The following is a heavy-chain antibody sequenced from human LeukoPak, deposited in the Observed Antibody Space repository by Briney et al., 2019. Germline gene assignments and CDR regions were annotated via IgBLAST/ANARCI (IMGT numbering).Heavy chain of an antibody. V-gene: IGHV3-23*01. CDR1: GFTFSSYA. J-gene: IGHJ6*02. CDR3: AKDTIFGVVIIRLSMDV. Sequence: GGSLRLSCAASGFTFSSYAMSWVRQAPGKGLEWVSAISGSGGSTYYADSVKGRFTISRDNSKNTLYLQMNSLRAEDTAVYCCAKDTIFGVVIIRLSMDVWGQGTTVTVSS. D-gene: IGHD3-3*01. CDR2: ISGSGGST.